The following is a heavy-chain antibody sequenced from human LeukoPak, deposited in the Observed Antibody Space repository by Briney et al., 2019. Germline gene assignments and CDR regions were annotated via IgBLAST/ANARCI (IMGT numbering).Heavy chain of an antibody. Sequence: GGSLRLSRAASGFTFGSYGMHWVRQSPGKGLQWVAVISYDGNDKHYADSVKGRFTISRDNSKNTVYLQMNSLRAEDTAVYYCAKDRDTLGAPYYFDYWGQGTLVTVSS. D-gene: IGHD1-26*01. CDR2: ISYDGNDK. CDR1: GFTFGSYG. CDR3: AKDRDTLGAPYYFDY. V-gene: IGHV3-30*18. J-gene: IGHJ4*02.